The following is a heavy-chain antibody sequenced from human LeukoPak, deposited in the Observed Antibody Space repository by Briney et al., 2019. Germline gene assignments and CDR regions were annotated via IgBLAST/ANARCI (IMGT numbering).Heavy chain of an antibody. CDR3: ARGREWFGP. CDR1: GGSFSDYT. J-gene: IGHJ5*02. D-gene: IGHD1-26*01. V-gene: IGHV1-69*02. CDR2: VIPILGIV. Sequence: GASVKVSCKVSGGSFSDYTITWVRQAPGQGLEWIGRVIPILGIVNYAQDFQGRVTITADKSTRTHYMELSSLGSGDTAVYYCARGREWFGPWGQGTLVTVSS.